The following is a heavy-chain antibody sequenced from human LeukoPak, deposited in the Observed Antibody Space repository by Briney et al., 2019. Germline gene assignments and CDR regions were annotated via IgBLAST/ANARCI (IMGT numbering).Heavy chain of an antibody. CDR1: GGSISSYY. J-gene: IGHJ6*02. D-gene: IGHD6-19*01. V-gene: IGHV4-59*08. CDR2: IYYSGST. Sequence: SETLSLTCTVSGGSISSYYWSWIRQPPGKGLEWIGYIYYSGSTNYNPSLKSRVTISVDTSKNQFSLKLSSVTAADTAVYYCARRSDSSGWYSDYYHGMDVWGQGTTVTASS. CDR3: ARRSDSSGWYSDYYHGMDV.